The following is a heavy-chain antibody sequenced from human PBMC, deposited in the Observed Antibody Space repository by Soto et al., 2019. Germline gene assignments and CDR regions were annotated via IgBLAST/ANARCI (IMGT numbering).Heavy chain of an antibody. V-gene: IGHV3-23*01. J-gene: IGHJ4*02. D-gene: IGHD4-17*01. CDR3: AKDLYGDYDCDC. CDR2: INSSGGST. CDR1: GFTFSSYA. Sequence: EVQLLESGGGLVQPGGSLRLSCAASGFTFSSYAMSWVRQAPGKGLEWVSTINSSGGSTYYADSVKGRFTISRDNSKNTLYLQMNSLRAEDTAVYYCAKDLYGDYDCDCWGQGTLVTVSS.